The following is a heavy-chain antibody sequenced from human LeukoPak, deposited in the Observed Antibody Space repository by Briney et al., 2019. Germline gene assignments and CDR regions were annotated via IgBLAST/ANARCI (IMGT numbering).Heavy chain of an antibody. CDR2: ISASGDYI. V-gene: IGHV3-21*06. D-gene: IGHD1-26*01. Sequence: GGSLRLSCAASEFTFSHYTMNWVRQAPGKGLEWVSSISASGDYIYYADSVKGRFTISRDNAKNPLFLQINSLRAEDTAVYYCAREKWELLAFDYWGQGTLVTVSS. CDR3: AREKWELLAFDY. CDR1: EFTFSHYT. J-gene: IGHJ4*02.